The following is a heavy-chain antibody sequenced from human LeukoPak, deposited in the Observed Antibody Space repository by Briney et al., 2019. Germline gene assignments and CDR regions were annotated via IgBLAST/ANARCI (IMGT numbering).Heavy chain of an antibody. J-gene: IGHJ6*03. CDR3: ARHGRYYDSSGYGYYYYYMDV. Sequence: ESLKISCKGSGYSFTSYWIGWVRQMPGKGLEWMGIIYPGDSDTRYSPSFQGQVTISADKSISTAYLQWSSLKASDTAMYYCARHGRYYDSSGYGYYYYYMDVWGKGTTVTVSS. CDR1: GYSFTSYW. CDR2: IYPGDSDT. V-gene: IGHV5-51*01. D-gene: IGHD3-22*01.